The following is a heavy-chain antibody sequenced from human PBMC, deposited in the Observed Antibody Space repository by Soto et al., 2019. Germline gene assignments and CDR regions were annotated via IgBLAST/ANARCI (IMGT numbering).Heavy chain of an antibody. CDR3: AKGAHYYDSSGFDY. CDR1: GFTFSSYG. V-gene: IGHV3-30*18. D-gene: IGHD3-22*01. CDR2: ISYDGSNK. Sequence: SLRLSCAASGFTFSSYGMHWVRQAPGKGLEWVAVISYDGSNKYYADSVKGRFTISRDNSKNTLYLQMNSLRAEDTAVYYCAKGAHYYDSSGFDYWGQGTLVTVSS. J-gene: IGHJ4*02.